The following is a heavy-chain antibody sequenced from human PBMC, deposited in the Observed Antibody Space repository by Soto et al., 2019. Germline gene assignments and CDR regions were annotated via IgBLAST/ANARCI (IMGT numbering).Heavy chain of an antibody. Sequence: SETLSPTCAFFGGAFRGYYWGWVRPPPGKGLEWIGEINHSGSTNYNPSLKSRVTISVDTSKNQFSLKLSSVTAADTAVYYCARGGSIAAQSTYYYYGMDVWGQGTTVTVSS. CDR2: INHSGST. D-gene: IGHD6-6*01. V-gene: IGHV4-34*01. J-gene: IGHJ6*02. CDR1: GGAFRGYY. CDR3: ARGGSIAAQSTYYYYGMDV.